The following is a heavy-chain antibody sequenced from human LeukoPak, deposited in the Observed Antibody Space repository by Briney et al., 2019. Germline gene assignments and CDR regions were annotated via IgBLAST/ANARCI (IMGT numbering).Heavy chain of an antibody. CDR2: IYYSGST. J-gene: IGHJ4*02. CDR3: ARQSGSYYGSGSYLVPYYFDY. Sequence: SETLSLTCTVSGGSISSYYWSWIRQPPGKGLEWIGCIYYSGSTNYNPSFKSRVTISVDTSKNQFSLKLSSVTAADTAVYYCARQSGSYYGSGSYLVPYYFDYWGQGTLVTVSS. V-gene: IGHV4-59*01. D-gene: IGHD3-10*01. CDR1: GGSISSYY.